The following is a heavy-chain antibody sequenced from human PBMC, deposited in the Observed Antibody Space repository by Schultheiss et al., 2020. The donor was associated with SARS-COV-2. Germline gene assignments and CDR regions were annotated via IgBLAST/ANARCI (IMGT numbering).Heavy chain of an antibody. CDR2: IYYSGST. J-gene: IGHJ4*02. CDR1: GGSISSYY. D-gene: IGHD6-13*01. CDR3: ARGQGGARGIAAADYFDY. V-gene: IGHV4-59*08. Sequence: SETLSLTCTVSGGSISSYYWSWIRQPPGKGLEWIGYIYYSGSTNYNPSLKSRVTISVDTSKNQFSLKLSSVTAADTAVYYCARGQGGARGIAAADYFDYWGQGTLVTVSS.